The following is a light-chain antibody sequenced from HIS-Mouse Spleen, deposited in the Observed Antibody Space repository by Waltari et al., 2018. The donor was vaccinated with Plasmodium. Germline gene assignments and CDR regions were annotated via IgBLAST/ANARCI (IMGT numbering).Light chain of an antibody. J-gene: IGLJ3*02. CDR1: ALPKKS. CDR3: YSTDSSGNHRV. Sequence: SYELPQPPSVSVSPGQTARSPCSGDALPKKSAYWYQQKSGQAPVLVIYEDSKRPSGIPERFSGSSSGTMATLTISGAQVEDEADYYCYSTDSSGNHRVFGGGTKLTVL. CDR2: EDS. V-gene: IGLV3-10*01.